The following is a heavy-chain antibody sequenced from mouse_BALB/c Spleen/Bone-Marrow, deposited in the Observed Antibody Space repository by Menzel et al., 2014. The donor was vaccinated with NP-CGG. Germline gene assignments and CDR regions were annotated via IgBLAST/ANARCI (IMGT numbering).Heavy chain of an antibody. CDR3: ARPDYYGYLNY. CDR2: INPDSRTI. Sequence: EVQRVESGGGLVQPGGSLKLSCAASGFDFSRYWMSWVRRAPGKGLEWIGEINPDSRTINYSPSLEDKFIISRDNAKNTLYLRLNKVRSEDTALYYCARPDYYGYLNYWGQGTTLTVSS. V-gene: IGHV4-1*02. J-gene: IGHJ2*01. D-gene: IGHD1-1*01. CDR1: GFDFSRYW.